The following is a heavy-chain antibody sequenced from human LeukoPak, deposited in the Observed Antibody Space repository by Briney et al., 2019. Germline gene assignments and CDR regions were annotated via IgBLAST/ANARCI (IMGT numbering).Heavy chain of an antibody. CDR1: GFTFNEDS. CDR2: IKHDGSEK. J-gene: IGHJ4*02. V-gene: IGHV3-7*01. D-gene: IGHD3-10*01. Sequence: GGSLRLSCVGSGFTFNEDSMSWVRQAPGKGLEWVASIKHDGSEKYYVDFVKGRFTISRDNAKRSLYLQMNSLTAEDTAVYYCARDFREFPHWGQGTLVTVSS. CDR3: ARDFREFPH.